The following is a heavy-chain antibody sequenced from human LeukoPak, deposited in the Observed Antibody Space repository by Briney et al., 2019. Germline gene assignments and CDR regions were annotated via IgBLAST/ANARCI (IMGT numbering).Heavy chain of an antibody. D-gene: IGHD2-15*01. CDR3: ARVGSRRNWFDP. CDR2: IYYSGTT. Sequence: SETLSLTCTVSGGSISSYYWSWVRQPPGKGLEWIGHIYYSGTTNYNPSLKSRVTISVDMSKNQFSLKLASVTAADTALYYCARVGSRRNWFDPWGQGTLVTVSS. J-gene: IGHJ5*02. V-gene: IGHV4-59*01. CDR1: GGSISSYY.